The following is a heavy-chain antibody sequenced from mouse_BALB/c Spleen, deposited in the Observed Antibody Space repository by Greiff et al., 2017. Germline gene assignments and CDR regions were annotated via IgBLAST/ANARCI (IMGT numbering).Heavy chain of an antibody. D-gene: IGHD2-4*01. J-gene: IGHJ3*01. V-gene: IGHV2-9*02. CDR3: ASSMITTAWFAY. Sequence: LVESGPGLVAPSQSLSITCTVSGFSLTSYGVHWVRQPPGKGLEWLGVIWAGGSTNYNSALMSRLSISKDNSKSQVFLKMNSLQTDDTAMYYCASSMITTAWFAYWGQGTLVTVSA. CDR1: GFSLTSYG. CDR2: IWAGGST.